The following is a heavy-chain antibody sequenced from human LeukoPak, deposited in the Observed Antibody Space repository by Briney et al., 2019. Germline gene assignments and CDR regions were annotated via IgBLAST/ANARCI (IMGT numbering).Heavy chain of an antibody. J-gene: IGHJ6*02. D-gene: IGHD3-22*01. V-gene: IGHV1-69*13. CDR1: GDTFSSYA. Sequence: GASVKVSCKASGDTFSSYAISWVRQAPGQGLEWMGGIIPIFGTANYAQKFQGRVTITADESTSTAYMELSSLRSEDTAVYYCARAHYYYDSSGHYYYGMDVWGQGTTVTVSS. CDR2: IIPIFGTA. CDR3: ARAHYYYDSSGHYYYGMDV.